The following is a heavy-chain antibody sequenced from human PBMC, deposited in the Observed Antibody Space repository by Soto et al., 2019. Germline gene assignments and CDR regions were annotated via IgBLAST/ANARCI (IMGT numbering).Heavy chain of an antibody. Sequence: PSETLSLTCAVSGGSISSSNWWSWVRQPPGKGLEWIGEIYHSGSTNYNPSLKSRVTISVDKSKNQFSLKLSSVTAADTAVYYCARARVLTDYGDYVVPEGRNYGMDVWGQGTTVTVSS. CDR2: IYHSGST. CDR3: ARARVLTDYGDYVVPEGRNYGMDV. D-gene: IGHD4-17*01. J-gene: IGHJ6*02. CDR1: GGSISSSNW. V-gene: IGHV4-4*02.